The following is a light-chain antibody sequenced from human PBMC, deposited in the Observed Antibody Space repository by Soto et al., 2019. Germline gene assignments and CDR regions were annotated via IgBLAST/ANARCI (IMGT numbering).Light chain of an antibody. V-gene: IGLV1-44*01. CDR2: SNS. J-gene: IGLJ1*01. Sequence: QSVLIQPPSASGTPAQRVTISCSGSNSNIGSNSANWYPQLPGTAPKLLIHSNSQRPSGVPDRFSGSKSGTSASLAISGLQSEDEADYDFAAWDDSLNGLYVFGSGTKGTV. CDR1: NSNIGSNS. CDR3: AAWDDSLNGLYV.